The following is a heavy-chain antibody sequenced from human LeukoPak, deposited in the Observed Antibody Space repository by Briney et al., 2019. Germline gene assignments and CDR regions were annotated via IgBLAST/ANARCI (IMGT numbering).Heavy chain of an antibody. D-gene: IGHD3-10*01. Sequence: PGGSLRLSCAASGFTFSSYSMNWVRQAPGKGLEWVSYISSSSSTIYYADSVKGRFTISRDNAKNSLYLQMNSLRAEDTAVYYCARNPYQRFGGLLHIFYYYGMDVWGQGTTVTVSS. J-gene: IGHJ6*02. CDR2: ISSSSSTI. CDR1: GFTFSSYS. CDR3: ARNPYQRFGGLLHIFYYYGMDV. V-gene: IGHV3-48*01.